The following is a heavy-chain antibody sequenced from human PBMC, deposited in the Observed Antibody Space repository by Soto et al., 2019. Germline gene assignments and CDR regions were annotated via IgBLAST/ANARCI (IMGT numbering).Heavy chain of an antibody. J-gene: IGHJ6*02. CDR2: IIPIFGTA. Sequence: QVQLVQSGAEVKKPGSSVKVSCKASGGTFSSYANSWVRQAPGQGLEWMGGIIPIFGTANYAQKFQGRVTITADESTSTAYMELSSLRSEDTAVYYCARISDYSSSGHRPYYYYGMDVWGQGTTVTVSS. CDR3: ARISDYSSSGHRPYYYYGMDV. CDR1: GGTFSSYA. V-gene: IGHV1-69*12. D-gene: IGHD6-6*01.